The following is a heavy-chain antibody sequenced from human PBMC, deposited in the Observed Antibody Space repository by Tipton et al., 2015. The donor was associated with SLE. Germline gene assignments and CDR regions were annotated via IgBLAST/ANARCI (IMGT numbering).Heavy chain of an antibody. D-gene: IGHD6-6*01. J-gene: IGHJ4*02. Sequence: SLRLSCAASGFTFSGYWMSWVRQAPGAGLECVANIKQDGSEKYYVDSVKGRFTISRDNAKNSLYLQMNSLRAEDTAVYYCARDSFSSSLDYWGQGTLVTVSS. CDR2: IKQDGSEK. CDR1: GFTFSGYW. CDR3: ARDSFSSSLDY. V-gene: IGHV3-7*01.